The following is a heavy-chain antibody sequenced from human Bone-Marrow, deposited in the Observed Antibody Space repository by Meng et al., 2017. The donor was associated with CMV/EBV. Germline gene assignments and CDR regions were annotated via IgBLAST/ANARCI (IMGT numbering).Heavy chain of an antibody. CDR1: GGTFSSYA. CDR2: IIPFFGTA. CDR3: ARAPLPPAYGDYEDAFDI. J-gene: IGHJ3*02. D-gene: IGHD4-17*01. V-gene: IGHV1-69*05. Sequence: SVKVSCKASGGTFSSYAISWVRQAPGQGLEWMGGIIPFFGTANYAQKFQGRVTITTDESTSTAYMELSSLRSEDTAVYYCARAPLPPAYGDYEDAFDIWGQGTMVTVSS.